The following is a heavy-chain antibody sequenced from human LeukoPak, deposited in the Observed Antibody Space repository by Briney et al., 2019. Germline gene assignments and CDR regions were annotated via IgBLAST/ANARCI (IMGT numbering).Heavy chain of an antibody. Sequence: GGSLRLSCAASGFTFSSYGMHWVRQAPGKGLEWVAVIWYDGSNKYYADSVKGRFTISRDNSKNTLYLQMNSLRADDTAVYYCARGDNYDSSGSPYDYWGQGTLVTVSS. CDR2: IWYDGSNK. CDR1: GFTFSSYG. V-gene: IGHV3-33*01. D-gene: IGHD3-22*01. CDR3: ARGDNYDSSGSPYDY. J-gene: IGHJ4*02.